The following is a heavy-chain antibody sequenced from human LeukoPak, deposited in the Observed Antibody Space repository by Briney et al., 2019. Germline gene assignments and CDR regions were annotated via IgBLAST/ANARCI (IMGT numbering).Heavy chain of an antibody. Sequence: ASVKLSCKASGGTFSSYAISWVRQAPGQGLEWMASINPIFGTAIYADKFKGRVTITADESTSTAYMELSSLRSEDTAVYYCALDCSGGSCYSVVWEGPPSQTNWFDPWGQGTLVTVSS. CDR3: ALDCSGGSCYSVVWEGPPSQTNWFDP. CDR1: GGTFSSYA. V-gene: IGHV1-69*15. D-gene: IGHD2-15*01. J-gene: IGHJ5*02. CDR2: INPIFGTA.